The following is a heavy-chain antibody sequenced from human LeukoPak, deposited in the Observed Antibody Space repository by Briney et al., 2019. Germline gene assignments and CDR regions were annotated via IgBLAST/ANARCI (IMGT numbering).Heavy chain of an antibody. Sequence: SETLSLTCTVSGGSISSYYWSWIRQPPGKGREWIGYIDYSGSTNYNPSLRSRVTMSVDTSKNQFSLKLTSVTAADTAVYYCARDQAGYYCMDVWGKGTTVTVSS. V-gene: IGHV4-59*01. CDR1: GGSISSYY. J-gene: IGHJ6*03. CDR2: IDYSGST. CDR3: ARDQAGYYCMDV.